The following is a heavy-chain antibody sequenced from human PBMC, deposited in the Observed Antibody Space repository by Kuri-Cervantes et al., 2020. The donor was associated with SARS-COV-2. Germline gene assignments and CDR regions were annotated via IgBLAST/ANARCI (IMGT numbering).Heavy chain of an antibody. Sequence: SETLSLTCNVSGGSISSTSSYWGWVRQPPGKGLEWIATIFYSGSIYYNPSLRGRVTISVDTSNNQFSLEVTSVTAADTAVYYCARLSLGPAVTGGFDIWGQGTMVTVSS. D-gene: IGHD4-17*01. CDR2: IFYSGSI. CDR1: GGSISSTSSY. CDR3: ARLSLGPAVTGGFDI. V-gene: IGHV4-39*01. J-gene: IGHJ3*02.